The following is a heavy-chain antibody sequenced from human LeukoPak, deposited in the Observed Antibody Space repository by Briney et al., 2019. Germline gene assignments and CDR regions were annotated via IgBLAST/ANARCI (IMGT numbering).Heavy chain of an antibody. CDR1: GFTFSSYA. D-gene: IGHD1-26*01. V-gene: IGHV3-23*01. Sequence: GGSLRLSCAASGFTFSSYAMSWVRQAPGKGLEWVSAISGSGGSTYYADSVKGRFTISRDNSKNTLYLQMNSLRAEDTAVYYCAKDRSKWELRAYFDYWGQGTLVTVSS. CDR2: ISGSGGST. J-gene: IGHJ4*02. CDR3: AKDRSKWELRAYFDY.